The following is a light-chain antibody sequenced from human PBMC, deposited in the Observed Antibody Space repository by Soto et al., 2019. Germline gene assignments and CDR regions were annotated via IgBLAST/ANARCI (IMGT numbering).Light chain of an antibody. J-gene: IGKJ1*01. CDR3: QQYNNWPPWT. CDR1: QSVSSN. CDR2: DAS. Sequence: EIVMTQSPATLSVSPGERATLSCRASQSVSSNLAWYQQKPGQAPRLLIYDASTRATGIPARFSGSGSGTEFTLTISSLHSEDFAVYYCQQYNNWPPWTFGQGTTVEI. V-gene: IGKV3-15*01.